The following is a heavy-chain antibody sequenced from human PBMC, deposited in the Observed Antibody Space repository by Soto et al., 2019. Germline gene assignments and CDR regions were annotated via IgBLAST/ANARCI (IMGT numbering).Heavy chain of an antibody. V-gene: IGHV4-59*01. CDR3: ARGRYCSGGSCQDV. CDR1: GGSISSYY. Sequence: PSETLSLTCTVSGGSISSYYWSWIRQHPGKGLEWIGYIYYSGSTNYNPSLKSRVTISVDTSKNQFSLKLSSVTAADTAVYYCARGRYCSGGSCQDVWGQGTTVTVSS. CDR2: IYYSGST. J-gene: IGHJ6*02. D-gene: IGHD2-15*01.